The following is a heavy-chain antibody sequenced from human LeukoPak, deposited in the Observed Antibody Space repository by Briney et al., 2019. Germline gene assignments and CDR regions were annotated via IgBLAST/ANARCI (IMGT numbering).Heavy chain of an antibody. V-gene: IGHV1-8*01. D-gene: IGHD4-4*01. J-gene: IGHJ5*02. Sequence: GASVKVSCKASGYTFTSYDINWVRQATGQGLEWMGWMNPNSGNTGYAQKFQGRVTMTRDTSISTAYMDLSSLRSDDTAVYYCARGLTGSGIDPWGQGTLVTVSS. CDR1: GYTFTSYD. CDR3: ARGLTGSGIDP. CDR2: MNPNSGNT.